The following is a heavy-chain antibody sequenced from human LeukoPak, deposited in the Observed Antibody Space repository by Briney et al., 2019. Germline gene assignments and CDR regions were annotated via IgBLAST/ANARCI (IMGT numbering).Heavy chain of an antibody. D-gene: IGHD6-13*01. CDR3: ASGIIAAAGTDWFDP. V-gene: IGHV4-4*07. J-gene: IGHJ5*02. CDR1: GGSISSYY. Sequence: SSETLSLTCTVSGGSISSYYWSWIRQPAGKGLGWIGRIYTSGSTNYNPSLKSRVTMSVDTSKNQFSLKLSSVTAADTAVYYCASGIIAAAGTDWFDPWGQGTLVTVSS. CDR2: IYTSGST.